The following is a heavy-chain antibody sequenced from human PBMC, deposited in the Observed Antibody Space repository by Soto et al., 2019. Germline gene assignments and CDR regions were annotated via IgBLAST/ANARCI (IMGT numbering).Heavy chain of an antibody. V-gene: IGHV3-23*01. CDR2: VSGSGTTT. J-gene: IGHJ3*01. CDR3: AKLEGSYGVLSATFDV. Sequence: PGGSLRLSCAASGFTFRNFAMSWVRQAPGKGLEWVSGVSGSGTTTYYAESVKGRFTISRDNSKNTLFLQLNSLRADDTAVYYCAKLEGSYGVLSATFDVWGPGTKVTVSS. D-gene: IGHD3-16*01. CDR1: GFTFRNFA.